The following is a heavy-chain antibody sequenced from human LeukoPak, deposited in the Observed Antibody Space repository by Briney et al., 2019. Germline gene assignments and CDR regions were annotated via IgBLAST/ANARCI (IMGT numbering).Heavy chain of an antibody. CDR1: GGSISSYY. D-gene: IGHD3-9*01. V-gene: IGHV4-59*01. J-gene: IGHJ6*03. CDR2: IYYSGST. CDR3: ARDRRVLRYFDWLGYYYYYMDV. Sequence: KASETLSLTCTVSGGSISSYYWSWIRQPPGKGLEWIGYIYYSGSTNYNPSLRSRVTISVDTSKNQLSLKLSSVTAADTAVYYRARDRRVLRYFDWLGYYYYYMDVWGKGTTVTISS.